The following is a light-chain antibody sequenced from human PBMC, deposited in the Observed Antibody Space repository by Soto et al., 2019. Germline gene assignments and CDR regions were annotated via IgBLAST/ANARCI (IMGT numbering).Light chain of an antibody. V-gene: IGKV3D-15*01. J-gene: IGKJ5*01. CDR3: QQYDDWPPIT. CDR1: QSVSTK. CDR2: GAS. Sequence: ETVMTQSPATLSVSPGERATLSCRASQSVSTKLAWYQQKPGQAPRLLIYGASTRATGIPARFSGSGSGTEFTLTVSRLQSEDFAVYYCQQYDDWPPITFGQGTRREMK.